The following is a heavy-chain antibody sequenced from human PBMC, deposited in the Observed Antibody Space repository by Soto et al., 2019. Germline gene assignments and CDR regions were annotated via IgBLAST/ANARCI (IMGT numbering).Heavy chain of an antibody. V-gene: IGHV1-2*04. J-gene: IGHJ4*02. D-gene: IGHD4-17*01. Sequence: QVQLLQSGAEVKKPGASVKVSCKTSGNTFTDYKLHWVRQAPGQGLEWMGWVDPNGGGTNSAQKFQGSVTMTRDTPITPVYLELSRLKTNATATYSCTTWVDYGDYEVFDFWGQGTLVTVSS. CDR1: GNTFTDYK. CDR3: TTWVDYGDYEVFDF. CDR2: VDPNGGGT.